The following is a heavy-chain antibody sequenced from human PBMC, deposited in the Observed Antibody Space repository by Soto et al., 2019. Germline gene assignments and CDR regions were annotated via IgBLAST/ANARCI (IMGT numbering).Heavy chain of an antibody. CDR3: ARGQRALITYGPFDP. CDR2: FSGTGGYT. D-gene: IGHD4-17*01. J-gene: IGHJ5*02. Sequence: EVQLLESGGDLVQPGGSLRLYCAASGFTLSSYAMSWVRQAPGKGLEWVSTFSGTGGYTYYADSVKGRFTISRDDSKNTLFLHMNSLRAADTAVYYCARGQRALITYGPFDPWGQGTLVTVSS. CDR1: GFTLSSYA. V-gene: IGHV3-23*01.